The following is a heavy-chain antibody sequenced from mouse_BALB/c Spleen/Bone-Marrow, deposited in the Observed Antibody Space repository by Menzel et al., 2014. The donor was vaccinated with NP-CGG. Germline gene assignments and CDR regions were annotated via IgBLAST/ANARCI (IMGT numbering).Heavy chain of an antibody. CDR3: RRSVGNPFDH. Sequence: QVQLKESDAELVKPGASVKISCEASGYTFTDHAIHWVKQKPEQGLEWIGYISPGNGDIKYNEKFKGKATLTADKSSSTAYMQLSGLTSEDSAVYICRRSVGNPFDHWGQGTTLTVSS. D-gene: IGHD2-1*01. J-gene: IGHJ2*01. CDR2: ISPGNGDI. V-gene: IGHV1S53*02. CDR1: GYTFTDHA.